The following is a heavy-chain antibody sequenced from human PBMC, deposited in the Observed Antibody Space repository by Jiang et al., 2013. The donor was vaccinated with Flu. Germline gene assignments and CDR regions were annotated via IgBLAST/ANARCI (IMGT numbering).Heavy chain of an antibody. V-gene: IGHV3-30-3*01. CDR1: GFTFSSYA. CDR3: ARDNGYCSGGSCEIYFDY. J-gene: IGHJ4*02. D-gene: IGHD2-15*01. Sequence: VQLVESGGGVVQPGRSLRLSCAASGFTFSSYAMHWVRQAPGKGLEWVAVISYDGSNKYYADSVKGRFTISRDNSKNTLYLQMNSLRAEDTAVYYCARDNGYCSGGSCEIYFDYWAREPWSPSPQ. CDR2: ISYDGSNK.